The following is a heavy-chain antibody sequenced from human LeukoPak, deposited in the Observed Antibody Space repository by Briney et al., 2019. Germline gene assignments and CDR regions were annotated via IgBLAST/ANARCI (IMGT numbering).Heavy chain of an antibody. J-gene: IGHJ5*02. D-gene: IGHD2-21*01. CDR2: INPNSGGT. Sequence: ASVKVSCKASGYTFTDYYMHWVRQAPGQGLDWMGWINPNSGGTNYAQKLQGRVTMTRDTSSRTAYMELSRLRFDDTAVYYCARDIVVPSADWFDPWGQGNLVTVSS. CDR1: GYTFTDYY. CDR3: ARDIVVPSADWFDP. V-gene: IGHV1-2*02.